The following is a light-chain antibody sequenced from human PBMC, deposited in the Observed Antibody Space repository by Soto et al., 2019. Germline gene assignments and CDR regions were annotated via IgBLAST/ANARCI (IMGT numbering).Light chain of an antibody. V-gene: IGLV2-14*01. Sequence: QSALTQPASVSGSPGQSITISCTGTSSDVGGYNYVSWYQQHPGKAPKLMIYDVSNRPSGVSNRFSGSKSGNTASLTISGLQAEDEPDYYCSSYTSSSTRFGGGTQLTVL. CDR3: SSYTSSSTR. J-gene: IGLJ2*01. CDR2: DVS. CDR1: SSDVGGYNY.